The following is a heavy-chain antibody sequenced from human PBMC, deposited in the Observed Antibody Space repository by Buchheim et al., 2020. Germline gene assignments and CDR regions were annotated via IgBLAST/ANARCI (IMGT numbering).Heavy chain of an antibody. J-gene: IGHJ6*02. CDR2: ISYDGSNK. Sequence: QVQLVESGGGVVQPGRSLRLSCAASGFTFSSCAMHWVRQAPGKGLEWVAVISYDGSNKYYADSVKGRFTISRDNSKNTLYLQMNSLRAEDTAVYYCASPPGDDGDPYYYYYGMDVWGQGTT. D-gene: IGHD4-17*01. CDR3: ASPPGDDGDPYYYYYGMDV. CDR1: GFTFSSCA. V-gene: IGHV3-30-3*01.